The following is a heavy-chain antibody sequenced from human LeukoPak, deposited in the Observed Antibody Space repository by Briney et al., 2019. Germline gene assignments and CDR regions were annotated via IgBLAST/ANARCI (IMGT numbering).Heavy chain of an antibody. CDR2: IYPGASDT. D-gene: IGHD2-2*02. Sequence: GESLKISCKGSGYSFTNYWIGWVRQMPGKGLEWMGIIYPGASDTRYSPSFQGQVTISADQSISTAYLQWSSLKASDTAVYYCARQYCSSTSCYNVADYWGQGTLVTVS. J-gene: IGHJ4*02. V-gene: IGHV5-51*01. CDR1: GYSFTNYW. CDR3: ARQYCSSTSCYNVADY.